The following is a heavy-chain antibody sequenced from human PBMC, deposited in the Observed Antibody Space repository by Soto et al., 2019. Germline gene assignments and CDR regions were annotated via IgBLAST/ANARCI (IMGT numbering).Heavy chain of an antibody. CDR3: AHNGQGYYYYYGMDV. CDR2: IYWDDDK. CDR1: GFSLSTSGVG. Sequence: QITLKESGPPLVKPTQTLTLTCTFSGFSLSTSGVGVGWIRQPPGKALEWLALIYWDDDKRYSPSLKSRLTIXXDXSXXQVVLTMTNMDPVDTATYYCAHNGQGYYYYYGMDVWGQGTTVTVSS. J-gene: IGHJ6*02. V-gene: IGHV2-5*02.